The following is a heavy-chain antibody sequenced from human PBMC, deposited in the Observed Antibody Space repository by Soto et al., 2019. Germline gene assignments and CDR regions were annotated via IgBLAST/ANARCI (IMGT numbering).Heavy chain of an antibody. Sequence: EVQLVESGGGLVQPGGSLKLACAASGFTFSGSAMHWVRQASGKGLEWVGRIRSKANSYATAYAASVKGRFTISRDDSKNTAYLQMNSLKTEDTAVYYCTRHLNYNRSERNNQIMDVCGQGTTVTVSS. CDR3: TRHLNYNRSERNNQIMDV. CDR1: GFTFSGSA. J-gene: IGHJ6*01. V-gene: IGHV3-73*02. D-gene: IGHD3-10*01. CDR2: IRSKANSYAT.